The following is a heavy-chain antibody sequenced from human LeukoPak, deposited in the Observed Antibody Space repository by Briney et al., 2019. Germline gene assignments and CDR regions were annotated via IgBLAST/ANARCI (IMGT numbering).Heavy chain of an antibody. Sequence: EASVKVSCKASGYTFTTYAMHWVRQAPGQRLEWMGWVSTNDGNTVYAQRLQGRVTMTTDTSTSVAYMELRSLTSDDTAVYYCTRAPPGMTMMTDYWGQGTLVTVSS. CDR2: VSTNDGNT. D-gene: IGHD3-22*01. V-gene: IGHV1-18*01. CDR1: GYTFTTYA. CDR3: TRAPPGMTMMTDY. J-gene: IGHJ4*02.